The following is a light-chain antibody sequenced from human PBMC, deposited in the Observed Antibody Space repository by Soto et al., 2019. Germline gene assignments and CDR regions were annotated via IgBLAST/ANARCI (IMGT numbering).Light chain of an antibody. CDR3: SSWDDSLSGVV. CDR1: NVGRHE. V-gene: IGLV1-44*01. J-gene: IGLJ2*01. CDR2: TTS. Sequence: QSVVTQQPSVSGTPGQGVIISCSNVGRHEVSWYQQVPGMAPKLLIHTTSQRPSGVPDRFSASKSGTSASLAIRGLQSDDEADYFCSSWDDSLSGVVFGRGTKLTVL.